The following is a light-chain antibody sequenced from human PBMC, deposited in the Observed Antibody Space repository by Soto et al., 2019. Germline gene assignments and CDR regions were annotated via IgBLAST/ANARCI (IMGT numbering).Light chain of an antibody. CDR1: SSNIGNND. V-gene: IGLV1-51*01. CDR2: DNN. CDR3: GTWDSSLIAGV. Sequence: QSVLTQPPSVSAAPGQKVTISCSGSSSNIGNNDVAWYQQLPGTAPKLLIYDNNKRPSGIPDRFSASKSGTSATLGITGLQTGDEADYYCGTWDSSLIAGVFGGGTKVTVL. J-gene: IGLJ2*01.